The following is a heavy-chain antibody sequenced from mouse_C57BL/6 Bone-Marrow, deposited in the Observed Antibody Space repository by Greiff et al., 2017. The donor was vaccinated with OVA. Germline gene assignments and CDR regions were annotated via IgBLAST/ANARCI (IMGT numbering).Heavy chain of an antibody. CDR1: GFTFSSYA. CDR3: ARAYYYGLYAMDY. J-gene: IGHJ4*01. Sequence: EVMLVESGGGLVKPGGSLKLSCAASGFTFSSYAMSWVRQTPEKRLEWVATISDGGSYTYYPDYVKGRFTISRDNAKNNLYLQMSHLKSEDTAMYYCARAYYYGLYAMDYWGQGTSVTVSS. V-gene: IGHV5-4*03. D-gene: IGHD1-1*01. CDR2: ISDGGSYT.